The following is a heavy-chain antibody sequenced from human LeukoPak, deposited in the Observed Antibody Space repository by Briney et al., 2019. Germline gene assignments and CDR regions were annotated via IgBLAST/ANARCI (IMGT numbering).Heavy chain of an antibody. CDR3: ARREKYVYANGVSVWFDP. CDR1: GGSISSYY. Sequence: TSETLSLTCTVSGGSISSYYWSWIRQPPGKGLEWIGYVYYSGSTNYNPSLKSRVTISVDTSKNQFSLKLSSVTAADTAVYYCARREKYVYANGVSVWFDPWGQGTLVTVSS. J-gene: IGHJ5*02. V-gene: IGHV4-59*08. D-gene: IGHD3-16*01. CDR2: VYYSGST.